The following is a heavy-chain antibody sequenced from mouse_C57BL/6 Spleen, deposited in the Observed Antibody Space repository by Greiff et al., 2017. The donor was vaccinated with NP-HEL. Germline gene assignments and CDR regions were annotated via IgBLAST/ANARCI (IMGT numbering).Heavy chain of an antibody. CDR3: TSGTGYFDY. CDR2: IDPETGGT. J-gene: IGHJ2*01. CDR1: GYTFTDYE. D-gene: IGHD4-1*01. Sequence: VQLKESGAELVRPGASVTLSCKASGYTFTDYEMHWVKQTPVHGLEWIGAIDPETGGTAYNQKFKGKAILTADKSSSTAYMELRSLTSEDSAVYYCTSGTGYFDYWGQGTTLTVSS. V-gene: IGHV1-15*01.